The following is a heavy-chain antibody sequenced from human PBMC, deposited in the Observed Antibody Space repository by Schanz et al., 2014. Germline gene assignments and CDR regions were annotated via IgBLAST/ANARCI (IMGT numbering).Heavy chain of an antibody. D-gene: IGHD3-10*01. CDR2: IKHDGSVK. CDR1: GFTLSNYA. J-gene: IGHJ5*02. Sequence: EMQLLESGGGLAQPGGSLRLSCAASGFTLSNYAMSWVRQAPGKGPEWVANIKHDGSVKDYVDSVKGRFTISRDNAKNSLFLHMNSLRAEDTAVYYCVRDILHRVYDSGSPWGQGTLVTVSS. CDR3: VRDILHRVYDSGSP. V-gene: IGHV3-7*04.